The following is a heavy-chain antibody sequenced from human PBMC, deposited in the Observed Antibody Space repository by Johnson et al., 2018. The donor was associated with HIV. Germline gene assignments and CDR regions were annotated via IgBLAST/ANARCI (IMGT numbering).Heavy chain of an antibody. CDR1: GFTFSSYA. CDR3: ARERPGSGYDWGDAFDI. Sequence: QVQLVESGGGLVQPGGSLRLSCGASGFTFSSYAMHWVRQAPGKGLEWVAVISYDGSNKYYADSVKGRFTISRDNSKNTLYLQMNSLRAEDTAVYYCARERPGSGYDWGDAFDIWGQGTMVTVSS. CDR2: ISYDGSNK. V-gene: IGHV3-30*04. J-gene: IGHJ3*02. D-gene: IGHD5-12*01.